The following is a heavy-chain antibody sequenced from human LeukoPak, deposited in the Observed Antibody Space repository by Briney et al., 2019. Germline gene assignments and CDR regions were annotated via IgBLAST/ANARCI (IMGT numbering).Heavy chain of an antibody. CDR1: GFTFSSYG. Sequence: PGGSLRLSCAASGFTFSSYGMHWVRQAPGKGLEWVAVISYDGSNKYYADSVKGRFTISRDNSKNPLYLQMNSLRAEDTAVYYCAKDSRKFSYYCSGGSCYSMGGYYYGMDVWGRGTTVTVSS. CDR3: AKDSRKFSYYCSGGSCYSMGGYYYGMDV. J-gene: IGHJ6*02. V-gene: IGHV3-30*18. D-gene: IGHD2-15*01. CDR2: ISYDGSNK.